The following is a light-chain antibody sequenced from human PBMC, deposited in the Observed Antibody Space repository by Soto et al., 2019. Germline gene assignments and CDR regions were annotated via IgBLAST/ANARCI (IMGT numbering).Light chain of an antibody. J-gene: IGKJ4*01. CDR3: HQRNNWLLT. CDR2: DAS. CDR1: QSVSSY. V-gene: IGKV3-11*01. Sequence: EIVLTQSPATLSLSPGERATLSCRASQSVSSYLAWYQQKPGQAPRLLIYDASNRATGIPARFSGSGSGTDFTLTISSLEPEDFAVYYCHQRNNWLLTFGGGTKVEIK.